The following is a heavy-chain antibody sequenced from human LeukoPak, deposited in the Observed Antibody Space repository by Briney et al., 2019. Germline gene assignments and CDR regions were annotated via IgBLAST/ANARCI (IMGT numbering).Heavy chain of an antibody. CDR1: GGTFSSYA. Sequence: SVKVSCKASGGTFSSYAISWVRQAPGQGLEWMGGIIPIFGTANYAQKFQGRVTITADESTSTAYMELSSLRSEDTAVYYCARDSGYDSSYYYYGMDVWGKGTTVTVSS. J-gene: IGHJ6*04. CDR3: ARDSGYDSSYYYYGMDV. D-gene: IGHD5-12*01. CDR2: IIPIFGTA. V-gene: IGHV1-69*13.